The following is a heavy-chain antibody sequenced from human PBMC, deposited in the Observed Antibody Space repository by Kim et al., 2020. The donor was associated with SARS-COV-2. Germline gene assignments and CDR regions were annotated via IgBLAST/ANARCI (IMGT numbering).Heavy chain of an antibody. CDR1: GFTFGDYA. V-gene: IGHV3-49*04. Sequence: GGSLRLSCTASGFTFGDYAMSWVRQAPGKGLEWVGFIRSKAYGGTTEYAASVKGRFTISRDDSKSIAYLQMNSLKTEDTAVYYCTRDRDATYGVVNPDYWGQGTLVTVSS. D-gene: IGHD3-3*01. CDR3: TRDRDATYGVVNPDY. CDR2: IRSKAYGGTT. J-gene: IGHJ4*02.